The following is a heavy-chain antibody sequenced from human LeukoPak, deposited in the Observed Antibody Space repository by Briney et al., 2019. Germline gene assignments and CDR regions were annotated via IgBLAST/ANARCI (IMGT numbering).Heavy chain of an antibody. D-gene: IGHD3-22*01. CDR3: AKDRPNYYGSNGHYYRRDGDS. CDR1: GFTFSSYA. CDR2: ISSIGDVT. V-gene: IGHV3-23*01. Sequence: PGGSLRLSCAASGFTFSSYAMSWVRQAPGKGLEWVSAISSIGDVTYYVGSVKGRFTISRDNSKNTLYLQMDNLRAEDTAIYHCAKDRPNYYGSNGHYYRRDGDSWGQGALVTVSS. J-gene: IGHJ5*01.